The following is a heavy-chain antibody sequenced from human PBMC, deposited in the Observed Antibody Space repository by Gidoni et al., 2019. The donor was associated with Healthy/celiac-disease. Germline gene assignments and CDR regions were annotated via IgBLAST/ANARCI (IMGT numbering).Heavy chain of an antibody. CDR2: IIPSLRTA. V-gene: IGHV1-69*01. Sequence: QVQLLQSGAEVKKPGSSVKVSCKASGGTFSRYATSWVRQAPGQGLEWMGGIIPSLRTANYAKKFQGRVTITADESTSTDYMELSSLRSEDTAVYYCARGLVVVVAATRVDYYYYGMDVWGQGTTVTVSS. CDR1: GGTFSRYA. CDR3: ARGLVVVVAATRVDYYYYGMDV. J-gene: IGHJ6*02. D-gene: IGHD2-15*01.